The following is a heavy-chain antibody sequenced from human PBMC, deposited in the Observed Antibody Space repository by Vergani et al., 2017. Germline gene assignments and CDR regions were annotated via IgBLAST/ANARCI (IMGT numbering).Heavy chain of an antibody. D-gene: IGHD6-19*01. V-gene: IGHV3-30*18. Sequence: QVQLVESGGGVVQPGRSLRLSCAASGFTFSSYGMHWVRQAPGKGLEWVAVISYDGSNKYYADSVKGRFTISRHNSKKTLYLQMNYLRGDDPAVYYCAKPPALPQYYFDHWGQGTLVTVSS. CDR2: ISYDGSNK. CDR1: GFTFSSYG. CDR3: AKPPALPQYYFDH. J-gene: IGHJ4*02.